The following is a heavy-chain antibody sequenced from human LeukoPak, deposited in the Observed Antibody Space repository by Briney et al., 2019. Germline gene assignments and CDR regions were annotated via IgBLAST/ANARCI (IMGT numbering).Heavy chain of an antibody. Sequence: SETLSLTCSVSGVSIDSYHWSWIRQPPGKGLEWIGYFYYTGSTNYSPSFEGRVTISEDTSKNQISLSLTSVTAADTAVYYCAGRTAATTRPFDYWGQGTLVTVSS. CDR2: FYYTGST. V-gene: IGHV4-59*01. CDR1: GVSIDSYH. CDR3: AGRTAATTRPFDY. J-gene: IGHJ4*02. D-gene: IGHD2-21*02.